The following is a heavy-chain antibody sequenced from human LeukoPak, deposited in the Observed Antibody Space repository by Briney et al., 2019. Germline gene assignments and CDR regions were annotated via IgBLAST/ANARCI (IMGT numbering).Heavy chain of an antibody. CDR1: GGSISSSNW. CDR2: IFHTGST. D-gene: IGHD3-10*01. CDR3: ARAELLWFGEFPSNWFDL. V-gene: IGHV4-4*02. Sequence: SGTLSLTCDVSGGSISSSNWWSWVRQPPGKGLEWMGEIFHTGSTNYNPSLKSRVTISVDKSKNQFSLKLNYVTAADTAVYYCARAELLWFGEFPSNWFDLWGQGTLVSVSS. J-gene: IGHJ5*02.